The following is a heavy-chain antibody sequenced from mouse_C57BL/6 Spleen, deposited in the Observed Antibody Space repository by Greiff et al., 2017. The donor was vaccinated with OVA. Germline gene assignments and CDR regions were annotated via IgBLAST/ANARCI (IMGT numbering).Heavy chain of an antibody. CDR2: INPSNGGT. V-gene: IGHV1-53*01. J-gene: IGHJ3*01. CDR1: GYTFTSYW. Sequence: QVQLQQSGTELVKPGASVKLSCKASGYTFTSYWMHWVKQRPGQGLEWLGNINPSNGGTNYNEKFKSQATLTVDKSSSTAYMQRSSLTSEDSAFSYCAREGSWFAYWGKGTLVTVSA. CDR3: AREGSWFAY.